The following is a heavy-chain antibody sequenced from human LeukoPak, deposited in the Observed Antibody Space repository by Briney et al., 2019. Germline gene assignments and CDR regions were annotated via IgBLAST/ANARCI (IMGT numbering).Heavy chain of an antibody. J-gene: IGHJ5*02. Sequence: GASVKVSCKASGGTFSSYAISWVRQAPGQGLEWMGGIIPIFGTANYAQKFQGRVTITADESTSTAYMELSSLRSEDTAVYYCARRVGPKTTVTTSVWFDPWGQGTLVTVSS. V-gene: IGHV1-69*13. CDR3: ARRVGPKTTVTTSVWFDP. D-gene: IGHD4-17*01. CDR2: IIPIFGTA. CDR1: GGTFSSYA.